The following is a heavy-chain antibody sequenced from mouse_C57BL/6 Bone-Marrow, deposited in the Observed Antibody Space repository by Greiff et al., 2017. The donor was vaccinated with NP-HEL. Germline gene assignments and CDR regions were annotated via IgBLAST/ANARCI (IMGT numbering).Heavy chain of an antibody. Sequence: QVQLQQPGAELVRPGSSVKLSCKASGYTFTSYWMHWVKQRPIQGLEWIGNIDPSDSGTHYNQKFKDKATLTVDKSSSTAYMQLSSLTSEDSAVYYCATHSNCVYWYFDVWGTGTTVTVSS. V-gene: IGHV1-52*01. D-gene: IGHD2-5*01. CDR2: IDPSDSGT. CDR1: GYTFTSYW. CDR3: ATHSNCVYWYFDV. J-gene: IGHJ1*03.